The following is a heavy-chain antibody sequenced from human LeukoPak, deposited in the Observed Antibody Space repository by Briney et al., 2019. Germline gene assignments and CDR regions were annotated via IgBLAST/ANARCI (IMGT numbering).Heavy chain of an antibody. CDR1: GFTFSDYY. CDR3: ARDGVLRYFDSYYYYYMDV. CDR2: ISTTGTTM. J-gene: IGHJ6*03. Sequence: GGSLRLSCAASGFTFSDYYMTWIRQAPGKGPEWVSYISTTGTTMYYAASVKGRFTISRDNAKNSLYLQMNSLRAEDTAVYYCARDGVLRYFDSYYYYYMDVWGKGTTVTISS. D-gene: IGHD3-9*01. V-gene: IGHV3-11*01.